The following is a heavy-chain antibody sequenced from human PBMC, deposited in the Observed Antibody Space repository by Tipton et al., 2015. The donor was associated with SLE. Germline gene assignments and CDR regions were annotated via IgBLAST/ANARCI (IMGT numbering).Heavy chain of an antibody. CDR2: IYYSGST. Sequence: LRLSCTVSGGSISSGDYYWSWIRQHPGKGLEWIGYIYYSGSTYYNASLKSRVTISVDTSKNQFSLRLNSVTAADTAVYYCARARSCSSISCYTFDYWGQGTLVTVPS. CDR3: ARARSCSSISCYTFDY. D-gene: IGHD2-2*02. CDR1: GGSISSGDYY. V-gene: IGHV4-31*03. J-gene: IGHJ4*02.